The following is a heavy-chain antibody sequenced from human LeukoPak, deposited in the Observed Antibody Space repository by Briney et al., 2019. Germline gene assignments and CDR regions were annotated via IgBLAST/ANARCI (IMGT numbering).Heavy chain of an antibody. CDR2: INHSGST. V-gene: IGHV4-34*01. CDR3: ARILVPKIVATTAGPLYCYYYGMDV. J-gene: IGHJ6*02. Sequence: SETLSLTCAVYGGSFSGYYWSWIRQPPGKGLEWTGEINHSGSTNYNPSLKSRVTISVDTSKNQFSLKLSSVTAADTAVYYCARILVPKIVATTAGPLYCYYYGMDVWGQGTTVTVSS. D-gene: IGHD5-12*01. CDR1: GGSFSGYY.